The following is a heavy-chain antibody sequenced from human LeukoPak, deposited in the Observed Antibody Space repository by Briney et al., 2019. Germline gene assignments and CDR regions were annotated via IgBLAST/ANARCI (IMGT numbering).Heavy chain of an antibody. V-gene: IGHV3-48*04. D-gene: IGHD2-15*01. CDR3: ARVPPWNNFATLYYYYGMDV. CDR1: AFTISSYS. CDR2: ISSSGSTI. Sequence: PGGSLRLSCAASAFTISSYSMNWVRQAPGKGLEWASYISSSGSTIYYADSVKGRFTISRDNAKNSLYLQMNSLRAEDTAVYYCARVPPWNNFATLYYYYGMDVWGQGTTVTVSS. J-gene: IGHJ6*02.